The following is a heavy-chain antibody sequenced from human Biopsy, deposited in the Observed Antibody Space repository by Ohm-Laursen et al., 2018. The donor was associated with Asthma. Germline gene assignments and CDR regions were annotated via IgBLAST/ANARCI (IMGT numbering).Heavy chain of an antibody. J-gene: IGHJ4*02. V-gene: IGHV3-53*01. D-gene: IGHD3-22*01. CDR2: IYSGGTS. CDR3: ARGDSSNWSHYYFYY. Sequence: SLRLSCAASGFAVSRDHMFWVRQAPGKGLEWVSEIYSGGTSHNADSVRGRFTISRDYSKNTLYLQMHSLRAEDTAVYYCARGDSSNWSHYYFYYWGQGTLVTVSS. CDR1: GFAVSRDH.